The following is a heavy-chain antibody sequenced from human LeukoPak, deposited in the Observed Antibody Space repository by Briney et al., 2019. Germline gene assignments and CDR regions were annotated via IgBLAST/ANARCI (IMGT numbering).Heavy chain of an antibody. V-gene: IGHV3-23*01. CDR3: AKEYSGYDFDY. Sequence: GGSLRLSCAASGFTLRSYDMSWVRQAPGKGLEWVAATSGSGVNSYYADSVRGRSTISRDNSQNTLYLQMDSLRAEDTALYYCAKEYSGYDFDYWGQGTLVTVSS. D-gene: IGHD5-12*01. J-gene: IGHJ4*02. CDR2: TSGSGVNS. CDR1: GFTLRSYD.